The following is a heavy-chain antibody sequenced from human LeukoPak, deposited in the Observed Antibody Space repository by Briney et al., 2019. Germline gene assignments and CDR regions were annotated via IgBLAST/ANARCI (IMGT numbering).Heavy chain of an antibody. CDR2: INHSGST. J-gene: IGHJ4*02. Sequence: SETLSLTCAVYGESFSGYYWSWVRQPPGKGLEWIGEINHSGSTNYNPSLKSRVTMSVDTSKNQFSLKLSSVTPADTAVYYCARDQGSSSWYVIWGQGTLVTVSS. V-gene: IGHV4-34*01. CDR3: ARDQGSSSWYVI. D-gene: IGHD6-13*01. CDR1: GESFSGYY.